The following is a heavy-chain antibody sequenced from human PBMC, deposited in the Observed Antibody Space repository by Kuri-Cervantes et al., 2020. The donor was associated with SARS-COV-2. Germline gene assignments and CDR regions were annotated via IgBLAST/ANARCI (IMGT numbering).Heavy chain of an antibody. CDR2: ISGSGGST. CDR1: GFTFSSYA. D-gene: IGHD6-13*01. J-gene: IGHJ6*02. CDR3: ARDIKGKTAAGTVFYYYYYGMDV. Sequence: GGSLRLSCAASGFTFSSYAMSWVRQAPGKGLEWVSAISGSGGSTYYADSVKGRFTISRDNSKNTLYLQMNSLRAEDTAVYYCARDIKGKTAAGTVFYYYYYGMDVWGQGTTVTVSS. V-gene: IGHV3-23*01.